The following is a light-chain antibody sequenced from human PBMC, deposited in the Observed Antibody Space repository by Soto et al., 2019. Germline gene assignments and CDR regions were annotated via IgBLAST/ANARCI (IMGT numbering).Light chain of an antibody. J-gene: IGKJ4*01. V-gene: IGKV1-5*03. CDR3: QQYNSYSLT. CDR1: QSISSW. CDR2: KAS. Sequence: DIQMTQSPSTLSASVGDRVTITCRACQSISSWLAWYQQKPGKAPKVLIYKASTLESGVPSRFSGSGSGTEFTLTISSLQPDDFATYYCQQYNSYSLTFGGGTKVEIK.